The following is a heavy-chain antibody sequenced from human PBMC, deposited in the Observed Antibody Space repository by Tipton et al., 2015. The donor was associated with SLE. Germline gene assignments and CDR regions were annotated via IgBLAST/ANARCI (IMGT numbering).Heavy chain of an antibody. J-gene: IGHJ4*02. CDR2: IYYSGST. V-gene: IGHV4-59*01. D-gene: IGHD4-17*01. CDR1: GGSISSYY. Sequence: TLSLTCTVSGGSISSYYWSWIRQPPGKGLEWIGYIYYSGSTNYSPSLKSRVTISVDTSKNQFSLKLTSVTAADTAVYYCARGYGDTGYWGQGTLVTVSS. CDR3: ARGYGDTGY.